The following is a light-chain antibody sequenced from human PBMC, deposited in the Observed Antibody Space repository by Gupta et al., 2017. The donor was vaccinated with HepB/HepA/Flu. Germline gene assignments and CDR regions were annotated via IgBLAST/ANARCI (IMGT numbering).Light chain of an antibody. CDR1: QAISTY. J-gene: IGKJ3*01. Sequence: DIQMTQSPSSLSASVGDRVTITCRASQAISTYLAWFQQKPGKVPKLLIYYASNLQSGVPSRFSGSASGTDFTLTISSLQPEDVATYYCQKYNRAPLTFGPGTKVDIK. CDR2: YAS. CDR3: QKYNRAPLT. V-gene: IGKV1-27*01.